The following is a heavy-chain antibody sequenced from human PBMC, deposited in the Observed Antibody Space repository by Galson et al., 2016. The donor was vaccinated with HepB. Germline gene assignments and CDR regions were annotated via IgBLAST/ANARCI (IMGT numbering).Heavy chain of an antibody. CDR3: ASHFGGDCYNNLADAFDI. CDR2: VYYSGTA. CDR1: SGSISSSRYS. J-gene: IGHJ3*02. Sequence: SETLSLTCTVSSGSISSSRYSWGWIRQPPGKGLEWIGSVYYSGTAYYDPSLKSRVSISVDTSKNQFSLRLNSVTAGDTAVYFCASHFGGDCYNNLADAFDIWGRGTMVTVAS. V-gene: IGHV4-39*01. D-gene: IGHD2-21*01.